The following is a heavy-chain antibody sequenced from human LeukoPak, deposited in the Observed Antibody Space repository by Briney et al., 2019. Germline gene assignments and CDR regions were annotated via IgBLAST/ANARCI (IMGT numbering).Heavy chain of an antibody. CDR3: ASQWFGEFAFDY. CDR1: GGSISSYY. Sequence: SETLSLTCTVSGGSISSYYWSWIRQPPGKGLERIGYIYYSGSTNYNPSLKSRVTISVDTSKNQFSLKLSSVTAADTAVYYCASQWFGEFAFDYWGQGTLVTVSS. D-gene: IGHD3-10*01. J-gene: IGHJ4*02. V-gene: IGHV4-59*01. CDR2: IYYSGST.